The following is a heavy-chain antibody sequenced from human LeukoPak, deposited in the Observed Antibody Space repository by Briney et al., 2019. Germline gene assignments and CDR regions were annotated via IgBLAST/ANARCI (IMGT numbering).Heavy chain of an antibody. Sequence: AGGSLRLSCAASGFTFSGYAMHWVRQAPGKGLKYVSTITSDGGITYYANSVKGRFTISRDNSKNTLYLQMGSLRAEDMSVYYCARSNPSFRYFDYWGQGTLVTVSS. J-gene: IGHJ4*02. CDR2: ITSDGGIT. CDR3: ARSNPSFRYFDY. D-gene: IGHD2/OR15-2a*01. V-gene: IGHV3-64*01. CDR1: GFTFSGYA.